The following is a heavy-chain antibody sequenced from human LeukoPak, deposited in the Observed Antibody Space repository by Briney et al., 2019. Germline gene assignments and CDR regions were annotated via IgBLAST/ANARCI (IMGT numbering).Heavy chain of an antibody. CDR3: ARAYDTAPADY. CDR1: GYTFTSYG. CDR2: ISAYNGNT. V-gene: IGHV1-18*01. D-gene: IGHD3-22*01. Sequence: GASVKVSCKASGYTFTSYGISWVRQAPGQGLEWMGWISAYNGNTNYAQKLQGRVTMTADASTSTAYMELRSLRSDDTAVYYCARAYDTAPADYWGQGTLVTVSS. J-gene: IGHJ4*02.